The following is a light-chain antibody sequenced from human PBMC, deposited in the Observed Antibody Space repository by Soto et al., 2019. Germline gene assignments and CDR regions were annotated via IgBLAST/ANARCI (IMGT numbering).Light chain of an antibody. CDR2: EVS. CDR1: SSDVGGYNY. V-gene: IGLV2-8*01. Sequence: QSVLTQPPSASGSPGQSVTISCTGTSSDVGGYNYVSWHQQHPGKAPKLMIYEVSKRPSGVPDRFSGSKSGNTASLTVSGLQAEDEADYYCSSYAGSNNVVVFGGGTK. J-gene: IGLJ2*01. CDR3: SSYAGSNNVVV.